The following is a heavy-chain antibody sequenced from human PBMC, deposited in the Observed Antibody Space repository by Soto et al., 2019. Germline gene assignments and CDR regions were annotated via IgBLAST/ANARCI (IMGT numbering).Heavy chain of an antibody. CDR3: AKYRRTEAEGFTLDY. CDR1: GDSIAHYY. J-gene: IGHJ4*02. D-gene: IGHD6-13*01. V-gene: IGHV4-59*01. Sequence: SETLSLTCTVSGDSIAHYYWSWIRQPPGKRLEWIGYIYYTGSTTYNPSLESRVTMSIDTSRNQFSLKLRSVNAADTAIYYCAKYRRTEAEGFTLDYWGRGTLVTVSS. CDR2: IYYTGST.